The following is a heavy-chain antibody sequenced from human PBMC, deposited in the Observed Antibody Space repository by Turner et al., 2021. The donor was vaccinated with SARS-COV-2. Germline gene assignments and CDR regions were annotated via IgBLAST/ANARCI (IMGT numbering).Heavy chain of an antibody. CDR3: ARHHLDYDYYVGHWFDP. Sequence: EVQLVQSGSEVNTLGESLTISCKGSGYSFTSYWIGWVRQMPGKGLEGMGIIYPGDSDTRYSPSFQGQVNISADKSISTANLQWSSLKASDTAMYYCARHHLDYDYYVGHWFDPWGQGTLVTVSS. V-gene: IGHV5-51*01. J-gene: IGHJ5*02. D-gene: IGHD5-12*01. CDR1: GYSFTSYW. CDR2: IYPGDSDT.